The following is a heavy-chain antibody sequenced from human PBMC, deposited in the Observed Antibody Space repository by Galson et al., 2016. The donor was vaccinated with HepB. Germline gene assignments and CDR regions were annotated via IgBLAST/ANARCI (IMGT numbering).Heavy chain of an antibody. CDR2: IYAGGNT. Sequence: SLRLSCAASGFVVSSNYMTWVRQAPGKGLEWVSVIYAGGNTNYADSVKGRFTISRDNSKNMVYLQMNSLRVEDTAVYYCARCCGSYYWWGQGTLVTVSS. CDR1: GFVVSSNY. J-gene: IGHJ4*02. V-gene: IGHV3-53*01. D-gene: IGHD1-26*01. CDR3: ARCCGSYYW.